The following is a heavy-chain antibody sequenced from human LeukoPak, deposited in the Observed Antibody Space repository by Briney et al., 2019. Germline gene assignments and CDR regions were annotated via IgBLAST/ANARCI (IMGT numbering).Heavy chain of an antibody. V-gene: IGHV1-18*01. CDR2: ISAYNGNT. D-gene: IGHD5-18*01. CDR1: GHTFNSYG. CDR3: ARDAVNPAMVTNGFNDY. Sequence: ASVKVSCKASGHTFNSYGISWVRQAPGQGLEWMGWISAYNGNTNYAQKLQGRVTMTTDTSTSTAYMELRSLRSDVTAVYYLARDAVNPAMVTNGFNDYWGQGTLVTVSS. J-gene: IGHJ4*02.